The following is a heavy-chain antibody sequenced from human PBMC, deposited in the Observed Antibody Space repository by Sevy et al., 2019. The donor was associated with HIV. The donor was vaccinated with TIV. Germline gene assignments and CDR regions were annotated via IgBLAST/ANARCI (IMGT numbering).Heavy chain of an antibody. J-gene: IGHJ4*02. D-gene: IGHD1-26*01. Sequence: GGSLRLSCAASGFTFRRYTMHWVRQAPGQGLESVAVISYDGGKTYHADSVKGRFTISRDNSENTLYLQMNSLRAEDTAVYYCTRDGSGDYFDYWGLGTLVTVSS. CDR3: TRDGSGDYFDY. V-gene: IGHV3-30*04. CDR1: GFTFRRYT. CDR2: ISYDGGKT.